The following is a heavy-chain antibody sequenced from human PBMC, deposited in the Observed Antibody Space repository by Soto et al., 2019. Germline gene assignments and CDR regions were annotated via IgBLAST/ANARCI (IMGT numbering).Heavy chain of an antibody. V-gene: IGHV4-39*01. J-gene: IGHJ5*02. CDR2: IYYSGST. Sequence: ETLSLTCTVSGGSIISSSYYWGGIRQPPGKGLEWIGSIYYSGSTYYNPSLKSRVTISVDTSKNQFSLKLSSVTAADTAVYYCARHTSTDWFDPWGQGNLVTVSS. CDR3: ARHTSTDWFDP. CDR1: GGSIISSSYY.